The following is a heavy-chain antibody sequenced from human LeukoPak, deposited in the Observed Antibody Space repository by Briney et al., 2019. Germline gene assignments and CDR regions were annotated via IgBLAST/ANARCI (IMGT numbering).Heavy chain of an antibody. D-gene: IGHD6-19*01. J-gene: IGHJ5*02. CDR2: IYYSGST. CDR1: GGSISSYY. CDR3: ARDSPGYSSGWYWFDP. Sequence: SETLSLTCTVSGGSISSYYWSWIRQPPGKGLEWIGYIYYSGSTNYNPSLKSRVNISLDTSKNQFPLKLSSVTAADTAVYYCARDSPGYSSGWYWFDPWGQGTLVTVSS. V-gene: IGHV4-59*01.